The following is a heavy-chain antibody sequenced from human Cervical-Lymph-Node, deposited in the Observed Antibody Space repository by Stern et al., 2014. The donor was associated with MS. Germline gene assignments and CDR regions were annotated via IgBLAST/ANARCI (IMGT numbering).Heavy chain of an antibody. CDR3: AAPPYSSSWFDDAFDI. J-gene: IGHJ3*02. CDR1: GFTFTSSA. V-gene: IGHV1-58*01. Sequence: QLVQSGPEVKKPGTSVKVSCKASGFTFTSSAVQWVRQARGQPLEWIGWIVVGSGNTNYAQKFQERVTITRDMSTSTAYMELSSLRSEDTAVYYCAAPPYSSSWFDDAFDIWGQGTMVTVSS. D-gene: IGHD6-13*01. CDR2: IVVGSGNT.